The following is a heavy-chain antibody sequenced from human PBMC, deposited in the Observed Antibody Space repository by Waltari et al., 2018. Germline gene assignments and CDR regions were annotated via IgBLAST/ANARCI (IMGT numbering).Heavy chain of an antibody. CDR3: ARGSPTGIFGAEPPRY. CDR1: GYTLTSFD. CDR2: MNPSREDT. D-gene: IGHD3-3*01. V-gene: IGHV1-8*01. Sequence: QVQLVQSGAEVKKPGASVKVSCKASGYTLTSFDINWVRQATGQGIEWMGGMNPSREDTGYAQKVQGRVTMTRNSSINTAYMELSSLTSDDTAVYYCARGSPTGIFGAEPPRYWGQGTLVTVSS. J-gene: IGHJ4*02.